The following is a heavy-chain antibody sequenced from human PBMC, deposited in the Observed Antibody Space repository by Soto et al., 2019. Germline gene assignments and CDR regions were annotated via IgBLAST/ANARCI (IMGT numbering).Heavy chain of an antibody. Sequence: QVHLVQSGAEVKKPGASVKVSCKGSGYASTTYGITGVRQAPGQGLEWMGWISAHNGNRNYAQKLQGRVTVTRDTSTSTAYMELRSLRSDDTAVYYCARGRYGDYWGQGALVTVSS. CDR1: GYASTTYG. V-gene: IGHV1-18*01. J-gene: IGHJ4*02. CDR3: ARGRYGDY. CDR2: ISAHNGNR. D-gene: IGHD1-1*01.